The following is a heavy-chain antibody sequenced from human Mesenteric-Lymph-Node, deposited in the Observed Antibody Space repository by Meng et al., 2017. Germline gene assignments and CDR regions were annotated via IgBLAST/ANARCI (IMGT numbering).Heavy chain of an antibody. D-gene: IGHD1-26*01. Sequence: QGRPQAPPPGLVHLSQTLSLTCTVSGGSIISGDSYWSWIRQPPGKGLEWIGCIYYSGSTYYNPSLKGRVTISVDTSKNQFSLNLSSVTAADTAVYYCARGQRSYSGSYPEWFDPWGQGTLVTVSS. V-gene: IGHV4-30-4*01. CDR1: GGSIISGDSY. CDR3: ARGQRSYSGSYPEWFDP. J-gene: IGHJ5*02. CDR2: IYYSGST.